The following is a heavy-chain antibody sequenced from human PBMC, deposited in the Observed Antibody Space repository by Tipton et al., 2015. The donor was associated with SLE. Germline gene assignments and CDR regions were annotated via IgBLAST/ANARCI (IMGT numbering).Heavy chain of an antibody. V-gene: IGHV4-59*01. J-gene: IGHJ4*02. Sequence: TLSLTCTVSGGSISRYYWSWIRQPPRKGLEWIGYIYYSGSTNYNPSLKSRVTISVDTSKNQFSLKLSSVTAADTAVYYCARENRTAAGYYFDYWGQGTLVTVSS. D-gene: IGHD6-13*01. CDR1: GGSISRYY. CDR3: ARENRTAAGYYFDY. CDR2: IYYSGST.